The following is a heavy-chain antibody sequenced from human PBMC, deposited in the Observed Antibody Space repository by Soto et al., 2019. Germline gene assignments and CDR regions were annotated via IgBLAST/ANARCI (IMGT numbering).Heavy chain of an antibody. Sequence: VQLLDSGGGLVQPGGSLRLSCAASGFIFSNYVMSWVRQTPGKGLEWVSGISGRGDNTYYADSVKGRFTVSRDNSKNTLYLQMDSLRAEDTAVYYCAETRLRVGTIDYWGQGTLVTVSS. CDR1: GFIFSNYV. J-gene: IGHJ4*02. V-gene: IGHV3-23*01. CDR2: ISGRGDNT. CDR3: AETRLRVGTIDY. D-gene: IGHD2-15*01.